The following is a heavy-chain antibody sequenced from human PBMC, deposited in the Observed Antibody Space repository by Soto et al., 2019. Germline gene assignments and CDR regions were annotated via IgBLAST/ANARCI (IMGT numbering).Heavy chain of an antibody. D-gene: IGHD3-3*01. CDR3: ARLVVEDDFWSGYPNWFDP. Sequence: PSETLSLTCAVYGGSFSGYYWSWIRQPPGKGLEWIGEINHSGSTNYNPSLKSRVTISVDTSKNQFSLKLSSVTAADTAVYYCARLVVEDDFWSGYPNWFDPWGQGTLVTVSS. J-gene: IGHJ5*02. CDR1: GGSFSGYY. V-gene: IGHV4-34*01. CDR2: INHSGST.